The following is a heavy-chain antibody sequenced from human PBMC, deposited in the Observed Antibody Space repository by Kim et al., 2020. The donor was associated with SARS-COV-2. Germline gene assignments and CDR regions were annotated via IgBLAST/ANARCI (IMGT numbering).Heavy chain of an antibody. Sequence: ASVKVSCKASGYTFTRYGVTWVRQAPGQGLEWMGWISAYNGNTNYAQKIQGRVTMTTDTSTRTAYMELRSLRSDDTAVYYCARGYFDWSSTMNYFDYWGQGTLVTVSS. CDR3: ARGYFDWSSTMNYFDY. CDR2: ISAYNGNT. J-gene: IGHJ4*02. CDR1: GYTFTRYG. V-gene: IGHV1-18*01. D-gene: IGHD3-9*01.